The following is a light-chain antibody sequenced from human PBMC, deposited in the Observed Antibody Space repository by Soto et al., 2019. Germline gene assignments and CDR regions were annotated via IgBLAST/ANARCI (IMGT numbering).Light chain of an antibody. CDR3: GTSDDTVYV. CDR2: TNS. Sequence: QSVLTQPPSVSGTPGQRVTISCSGGNSNIGRNLVSWYQEFPGTAPKLLISTNSRRPSWVPDRFSGSKSGTSASLAISGLRSEDEAVYYCGTSDDTVYVFGSGTKLTVL. V-gene: IGLV1-44*01. J-gene: IGLJ1*01. CDR1: NSNIGRNL.